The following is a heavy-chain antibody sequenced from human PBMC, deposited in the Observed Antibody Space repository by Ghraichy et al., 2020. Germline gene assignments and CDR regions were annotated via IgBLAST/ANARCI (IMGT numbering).Heavy chain of an antibody. CDR2: IDHSGST. V-gene: IGHV4-34*01. D-gene: IGHD2-2*01. Sequence: SETLSLTCAVYGGSFSGYYWSWIRQPPGKGLEWIGEIDHSGSTNYNPSLKSRFTISADRSKNQFSLHLTSVTAADTAVYYCAVSGGYCSSITCYARSPGSYYHFWGQGTLVTVSS. CDR3: AVSGGYCSSITCYARSPGSYYHF. CDR1: GGSFSGYY. J-gene: IGHJ4*02.